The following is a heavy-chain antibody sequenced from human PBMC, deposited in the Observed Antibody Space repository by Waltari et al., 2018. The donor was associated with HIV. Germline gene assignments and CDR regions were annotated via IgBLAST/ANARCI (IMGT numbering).Heavy chain of an antibody. CDR1: GGSITSGDYY. CDR2: VYTSGGA. V-gene: IGHV4-61*02. D-gene: IGHD3-9*01. Sequence: QVQLQESGPGLVKPSQTLSLTCTVAGGSITSGDYYWTWIRQPAGKGLEWIGRVYTSGGANYNPSLRMRVSMSLDTSKNQFSLKLTSVTAADTAVYYCARGLDILTGHYHWFLDVWGRGTLVTVSS. J-gene: IGHJ2*01. CDR3: ARGLDILTGHYHWFLDV.